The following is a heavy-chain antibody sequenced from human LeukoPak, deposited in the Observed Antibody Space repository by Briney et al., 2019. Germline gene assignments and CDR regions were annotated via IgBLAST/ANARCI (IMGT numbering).Heavy chain of an antibody. V-gene: IGHV3-9*01. CDR3: AKASTHYYDSSGYWGDYYFDY. CDR1: GFTFDDYA. CDR2: ISWNSGSI. D-gene: IGHD3-22*01. Sequence: GGSLRLSCAASGFTFDDYAMHWVRQAPGKGLEWVSGISWNSGSIGYADSVKGRFTISRDNAKNSLYLQMNSLRAEDTALYYCAKASTHYYDSSGYWGDYYFDYWGQGTLVTVSS. J-gene: IGHJ4*02.